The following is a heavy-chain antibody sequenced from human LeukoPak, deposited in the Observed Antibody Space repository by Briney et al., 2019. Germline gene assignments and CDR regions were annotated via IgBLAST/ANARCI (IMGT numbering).Heavy chain of an antibody. V-gene: IGHV4-59*01. CDR2: IYYSGST. D-gene: IGHD3-22*01. CDR3: ARAYYYDSSGYKNAFDI. J-gene: IGHJ3*02. Sequence: PSETLSPTCTVSGGSISSYYWSWIRQPPGKGLEWIGYIYYSGSTNYNPSLKSRVTISVDTSKNQFSLKLSSVTAADTAVYYCARAYYYDSSGYKNAFDIWGQGTMVTVSS. CDR1: GGSISSYY.